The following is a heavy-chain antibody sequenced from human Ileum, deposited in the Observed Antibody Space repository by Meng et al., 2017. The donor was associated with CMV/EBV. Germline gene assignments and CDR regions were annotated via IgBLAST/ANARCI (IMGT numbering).Heavy chain of an antibody. V-gene: IGHV3-15*07. CDR1: AW. CDR3: VRSGGTLDY. Sequence: AWMNWVRQAPGKGLEWVARIKSRAGGGTADYTAPVKGRFSISRDDSTNTVYLLMNSLKAEDTAVYYCVRSGGTLDYWGQGTLVTVSS. D-gene: IGHD2-8*02. J-gene: IGHJ4*02. CDR2: IKSRAGGGTA.